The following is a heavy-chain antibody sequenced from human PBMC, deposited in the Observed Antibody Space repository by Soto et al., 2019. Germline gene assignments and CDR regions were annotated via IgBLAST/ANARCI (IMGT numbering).Heavy chain of an antibody. CDR1: GFTFSDYA. V-gene: IGHV3-30*18. D-gene: IGHD6-19*01. CDR3: AKGGRQWLVTSDFNY. Sequence: VQLVESGGGVVQPGRSLRLSCAASGFTFSDYAMHWVRQAPGKGLEWVAVVSHDGRNTHYADSVKGRFTISRDSSKNTVSREMTGLRAEDTAGYYCAKGGRQWLVTSDFNYWGQGALVTVSS. CDR2: VSHDGRNT. J-gene: IGHJ4*02.